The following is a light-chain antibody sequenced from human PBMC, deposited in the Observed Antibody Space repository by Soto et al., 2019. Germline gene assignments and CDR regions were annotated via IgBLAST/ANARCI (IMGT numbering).Light chain of an antibody. CDR1: KLGDNY. CDR2: KDS. CDR3: QAWDSSTAQV. Sequence: SYELTQPPSVSVSPGQTASITCSGDKLGDNYASWYQQKPGHSPVLAIYKDSKRPSGLPERFSGSNSGNTATLTISGTQAMDEADYYCQAWDSSTAQVFGTGTKLTVL. V-gene: IGLV3-1*01. J-gene: IGLJ1*01.